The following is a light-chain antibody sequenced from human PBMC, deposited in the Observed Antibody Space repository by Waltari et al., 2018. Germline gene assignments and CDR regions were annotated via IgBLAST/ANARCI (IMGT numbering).Light chain of an antibody. CDR3: QETYTPPWT. Sequence: DIQMTQSPLSLSASVGDRVTVTCRASQSVSTHLNWYQHKPGKAPELLVCSASFLASGVPSRFSAGGSGTYFNFTITAVQTEDFATYYCQETYTPPWTFGPGTRLEIK. CDR1: QSVSTH. J-gene: IGKJ1*01. CDR2: SAS. V-gene: IGKV1-39*01.